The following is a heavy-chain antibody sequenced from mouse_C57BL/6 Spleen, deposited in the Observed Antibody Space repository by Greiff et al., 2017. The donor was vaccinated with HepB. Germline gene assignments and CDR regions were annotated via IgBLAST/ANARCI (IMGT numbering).Heavy chain of an antibody. V-gene: IGHV1-18*01. CDR3: ARWPYGNYEGAMDY. J-gene: IGHJ4*01. CDR2: INPNNGGT. Sequence: EVQLQQSGPELVKPGASVKIPCKASGYTFTDYNMDWVKQSHGKSLEWIGDINPNNGGTIYNQKFKGKATLTVDKSSNTAYMELRSLTSEDTAVYDCARWPYGNYEGAMDYWGQGTSVTVSS. CDR1: GYTFTDYN. D-gene: IGHD2-10*02.